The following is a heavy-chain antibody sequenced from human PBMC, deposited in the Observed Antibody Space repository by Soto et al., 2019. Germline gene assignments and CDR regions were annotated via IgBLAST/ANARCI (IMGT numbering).Heavy chain of an antibody. V-gene: IGHV1-8*01. CDR3: AGAAVAGYYYYYYMDV. Sequence: ASVKVSCKASGYTFTSYDINWVRQATGQGLEWMGWMNPNSGNTGYAQKFQGRVTMTRNTSINTAYMELSSLRSEDTAVYYCAGAAVAGYYYYYYMDVWGKGTTVTVSS. CDR2: MNPNSGNT. J-gene: IGHJ6*03. D-gene: IGHD6-19*01. CDR1: GYTFTSYD.